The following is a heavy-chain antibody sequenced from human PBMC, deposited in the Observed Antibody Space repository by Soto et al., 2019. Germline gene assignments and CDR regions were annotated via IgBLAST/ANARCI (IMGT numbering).Heavy chain of an antibody. J-gene: IGHJ4*02. CDR2: IPHDGTNK. D-gene: IGHD3-22*01. V-gene: IGHV3-30*18. CDR3: AKDEYYYSRSGYYIFDS. Sequence: GGSLRLSCAASGFTVSSNYMHWVRQAPGKGLEWVAAIPHDGTNKNYGDSVKGRFTISRDNSKKTLYLQMNSLRPEDTALYYCAKDEYYYSRSGYYIFDSWGQGTLVTVSS. CDR1: GFTVSSNY.